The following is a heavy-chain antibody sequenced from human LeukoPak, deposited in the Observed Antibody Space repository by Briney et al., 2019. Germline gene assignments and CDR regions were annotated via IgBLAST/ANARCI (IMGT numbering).Heavy chain of an antibody. CDR3: ARGGSSGWYRWAYYYYGMDV. CDR1: GGSMSPYH. J-gene: IGHJ6*02. D-gene: IGHD6-19*01. V-gene: IGHV4-59*01. CDR2: IYYSGST. Sequence: SETLSLTCTVSGGSMSPYHWGWIRQPPGKGLEWIGYIYYSGSTNYNPSLKSRVTISVDTSKNQFSLKLSSVTAADTAVYYCARGGSSGWYRWAYYYYGMDVWGQGTTVTVSS.